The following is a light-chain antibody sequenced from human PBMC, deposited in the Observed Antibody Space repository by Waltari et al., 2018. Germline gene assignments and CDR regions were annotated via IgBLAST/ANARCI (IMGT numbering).Light chain of an antibody. J-gene: IGLJ3*02. CDR1: GLATKNS. Sequence: SYELTQPSSVSVSPGQTARIACPADGLATKNSARWFQRQPGQAPVIFLYKDTDRASEIPERFSGSKSGTTVTLTISGAQVEDEADYHCYSAADNTWVFGGGTKLTVL. V-gene: IGLV3-27*01. CDR2: KDT. CDR3: YSAADNTWV.